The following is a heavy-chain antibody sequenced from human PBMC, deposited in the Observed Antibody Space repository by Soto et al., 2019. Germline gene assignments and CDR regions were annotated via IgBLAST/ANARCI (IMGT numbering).Heavy chain of an antibody. V-gene: IGHV1-18*01. J-gene: IGHJ4*02. Sequence: QVQLVQSGAEVKKPGASVKVSCKTSGYTFTNFGLSWVRQAPGHGLEWMGWISAYNGNPTYAQNFQGRVTMTTDTSTSTAYMELRSLRSDDTAVYYCARGGTTTDYWGQGTLVTVSS. D-gene: IGHD4-17*01. CDR2: ISAYNGNP. CDR1: GYTFTNFG. CDR3: ARGGTTTDY.